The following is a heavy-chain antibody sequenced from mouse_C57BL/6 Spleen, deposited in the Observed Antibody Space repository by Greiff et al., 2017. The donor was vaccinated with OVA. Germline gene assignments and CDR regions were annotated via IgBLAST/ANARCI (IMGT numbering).Heavy chain of an antibody. CDR2: IHPNSGST. Sequence: QVQLQQPGAELVKPGASVKLSCKASGYTFTSYWMHWVKQRPGQGLEWIGMIHPNSGSTNYNEKFKSKATLTVDKSSSTAYMQLSSLTSEDSAVYYCARPYDGYYPFAYWGQGTLVTVSA. CDR1: GYTFTSYW. J-gene: IGHJ3*01. D-gene: IGHD2-3*01. V-gene: IGHV1-64*01. CDR3: ARPYDGYYPFAY.